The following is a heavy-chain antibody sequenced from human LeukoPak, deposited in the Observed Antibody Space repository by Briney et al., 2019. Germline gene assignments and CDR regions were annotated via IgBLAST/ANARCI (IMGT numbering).Heavy chain of an antibody. D-gene: IGHD3-22*01. J-gene: IGHJ4*02. CDR2: IIPIFGTA. CDR1: GGTFSSYA. CDR3: ARVNYYDSSGYYYGFDY. Sequence: GASVKVSCKASGGTFSSYAISWVRQAPGQGLEWMGGIIPIFGTANYAQKFQGRVTITADESTSTAYMELSSLRSEDTAVYYCARVNYYDSSGYYYGFDYWGQGTLVTVSS. V-gene: IGHV1-69*01.